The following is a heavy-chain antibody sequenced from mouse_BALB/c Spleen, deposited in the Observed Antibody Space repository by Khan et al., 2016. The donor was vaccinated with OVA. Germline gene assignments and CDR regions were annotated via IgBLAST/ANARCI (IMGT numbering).Heavy chain of an antibody. Sequence: QIQLVQSGPELKKPGETVRISCKASGYTFTTAGIQWVQKMPGKGLKWIGWINTHSGVPKYAEDFKGRFAFSLEIPVSTAYLQITNLKNEDTDPNFCARGGAAYDRSDGGALEYWGQGTSVTVSS. V-gene: IGHV9-4*02. CDR2: INTHSGVP. CDR3: ARGGAAYDRSDGGALEY. J-gene: IGHJ4*01. D-gene: IGHD1-1*01. CDR1: GYTFTTAG.